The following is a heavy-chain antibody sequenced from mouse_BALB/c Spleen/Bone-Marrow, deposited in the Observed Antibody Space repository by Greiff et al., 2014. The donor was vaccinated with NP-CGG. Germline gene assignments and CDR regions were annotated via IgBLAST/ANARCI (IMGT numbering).Heavy chain of an antibody. V-gene: IGHV1-15*01. CDR1: GYKFTDYE. Sequence: QVQLKQSGAELVRPGASVTLSCKASGYKFTDYEMHWVKQTPVHGLEWIGSIDPETGGTAYNQNFKGKATLTADRSSTTAYMKLRSLTSEDSDVYYCTREGIYFGYDVPMDYWGQGTSVTVSA. D-gene: IGHD2-2*01. CDR3: TREGIYFGYDVPMDY. J-gene: IGHJ4*01. CDR2: IDPETGGT.